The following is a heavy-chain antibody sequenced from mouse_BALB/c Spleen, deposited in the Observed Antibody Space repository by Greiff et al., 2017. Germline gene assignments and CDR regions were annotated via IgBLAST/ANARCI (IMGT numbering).Heavy chain of an antibody. CDR1: GFSLTSYG. CDR2: IWSGGST. CDR3: ARNVVYYDYDGAMDY. Sequence: QVQLKQSGPGLVQPSQSLSITCTVSGFSLTSYGVHWVRQSPGKGLEWLGVIWSGGSTDYNAAFISRLSISKDNSKSQVFFKMNSLQANDTAIYYCARNVVYYDYDGAMDYWCQGTSVTVSS. J-gene: IGHJ4*01. V-gene: IGHV2-2*02. D-gene: IGHD2-4*01.